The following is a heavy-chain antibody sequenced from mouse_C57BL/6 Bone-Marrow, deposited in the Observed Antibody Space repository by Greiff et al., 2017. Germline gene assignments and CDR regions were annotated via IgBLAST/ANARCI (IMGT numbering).Heavy chain of an antibody. V-gene: IGHV1-55*01. Sequence: QVQLQQPGAELVKPGASVKMSCKASGYTFTSYWITWVKQRPGQGLEWIGDIYPGSGSTNYNEKFKSKATLTVDTSSSTAYMQLSSLTSEDSAVYYCAREGAYYSNVDYWGQGNALTVSA. CDR2: IYPGSGST. CDR1: GYTFTSYW. CDR3: AREGAYYSNVDY. J-gene: IGHJ2*01. D-gene: IGHD2-5*01.